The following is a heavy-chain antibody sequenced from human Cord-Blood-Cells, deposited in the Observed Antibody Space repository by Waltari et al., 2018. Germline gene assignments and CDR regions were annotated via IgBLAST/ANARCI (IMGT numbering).Heavy chain of an antibody. CDR1: GGTFSSYA. CDR3: ASHYDSSGYYYYYGMDV. J-gene: IGHJ6*02. CDR2: IIPIFGTA. D-gene: IGHD3-22*01. V-gene: IGHV1-69*01. Sequence: QVQLVQSGAEVKKPGSSVKVSCKASGGTFSSYAISWVRQAPGQRLEWMGGIIPIFGTANYAQKFQGRVTITADESTRTAYMELSSLRSEDTAVYYCASHYDSSGYYYYYGMDVWGQGTTVTVSS.